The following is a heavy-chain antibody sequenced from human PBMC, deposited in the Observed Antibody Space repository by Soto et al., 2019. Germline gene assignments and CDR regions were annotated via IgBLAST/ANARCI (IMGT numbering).Heavy chain of an antibody. Sequence: QVQLVESGGGVVQPGRSLRLSCAASGFTFSSYAMHWVRQAPGKGLEWVAVISYDGSNKYYADSVKGRFTISRDNSKNTLYLQMKSLRAADTAVYYCARNMGYSSSWYVDYWGQGTLVTVSS. J-gene: IGHJ4*02. CDR3: ARNMGYSSSWYVDY. D-gene: IGHD6-13*01. CDR1: GFTFSSYA. V-gene: IGHV3-30-3*01. CDR2: ISYDGSNK.